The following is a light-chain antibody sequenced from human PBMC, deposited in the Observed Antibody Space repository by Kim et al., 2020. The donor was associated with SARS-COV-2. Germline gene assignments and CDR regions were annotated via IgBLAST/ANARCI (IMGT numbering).Light chain of an antibody. CDR2: DVS. CDR1: SSDVGGYKF. Sequence: GQSVTISCSGSSSDVGGYKFVSWYQQHPGKVPKVIIYDVSKRPSGVPDRFSCSKSGNTAPLTISGLQAEDEADYYCCSYAGSYIWIFGGGTQLTVL. V-gene: IGLV2-11*01. J-gene: IGLJ2*01. CDR3: CSYAGSYIWI.